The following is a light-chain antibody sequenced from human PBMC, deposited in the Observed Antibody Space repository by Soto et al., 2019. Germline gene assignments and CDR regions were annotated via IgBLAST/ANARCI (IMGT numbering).Light chain of an antibody. CDR3: CSYAGSSYV. CDR1: SSDVGSYNL. CDR2: EGS. Sequence: QSALTQPASVSGSPGQSFTISCTGTSSDVGSYNLVSWYQQHPGKAPKLMIYEGSKRPSGVSNRFSGSKSGNTASLTISGLQAEDEADYYCCSYAGSSYVFGTGTKLTVL. V-gene: IGLV2-23*01. J-gene: IGLJ1*01.